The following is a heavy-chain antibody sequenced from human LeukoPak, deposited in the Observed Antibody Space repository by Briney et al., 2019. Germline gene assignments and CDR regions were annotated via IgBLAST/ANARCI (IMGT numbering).Heavy chain of an antibody. CDR2: ISSSSNYI. CDR1: GFTFSTYN. Sequence: GGSLRLSCAASGFTFSTYNMNWVRQAPGKGLEWVSSISSSSNYIYYADSVKGRFTISRDNAKNSLYLQMNSLRAEDTAVYYCARQYSSGYHAFDIWGQGTMVTVSS. J-gene: IGHJ3*02. V-gene: IGHV3-21*01. D-gene: IGHD6-19*01. CDR3: ARQYSSGYHAFDI.